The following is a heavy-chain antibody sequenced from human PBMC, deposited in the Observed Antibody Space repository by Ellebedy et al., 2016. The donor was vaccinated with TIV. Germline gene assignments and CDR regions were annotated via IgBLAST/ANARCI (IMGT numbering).Heavy chain of an antibody. CDR1: EFTFSGYW. CDR2: IKQDGSEK. Sequence: GESLKISXAASEFTFSGYWMSWVRQAPGKGLEWVANIKQDGSEKYYVDSVKGRFTISRDNAKNSLYLQMNSLRAEDTAVYYCARDWAATTVTIGWFDSWGQGTLVTVSS. J-gene: IGHJ5*01. CDR3: ARDWAATTVTIGWFDS. D-gene: IGHD4-17*01. V-gene: IGHV3-7*03.